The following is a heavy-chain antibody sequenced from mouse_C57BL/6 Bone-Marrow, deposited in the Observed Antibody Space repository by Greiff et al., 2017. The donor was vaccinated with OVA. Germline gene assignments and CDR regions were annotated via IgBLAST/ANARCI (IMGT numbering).Heavy chain of an antibody. CDR3: AQIYDGYLYWYFYV. D-gene: IGHD2-3*01. J-gene: IGHJ1*03. V-gene: IGHV2-3*01. CDR1: GFSLTSYG. CDR2: IWGGGGT. Sequence: VQLVESGPGLVAPSQSLSITCTASGFSLTSYGVSWVRQPPGKGLEWLGVIWGGGGTNYHSALISSMSISKDDSKSQVFLKLNSLQTNDTATYYCAQIYDGYLYWYFYVGGTGTTVTVAS.